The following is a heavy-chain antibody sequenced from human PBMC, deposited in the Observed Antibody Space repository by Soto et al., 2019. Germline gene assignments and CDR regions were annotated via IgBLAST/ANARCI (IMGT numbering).Heavy chain of an antibody. CDR3: ARGDRGAFDL. J-gene: IGHJ3*01. D-gene: IGHD1-26*01. V-gene: IGHV3-74*01. CDR2: IHSDGSST. Sequence: EVQLVESEGGLVQPGESLRLSCAASGFTFSYYWMHWVRQAPGKGLVWVSRIHSDGSSTTYADSVKGRFSISRDNARNTVYLQMNSLRAEDTAVYYCARGDRGAFDLWGQGTVRTVSS. CDR1: GFTFSYYW.